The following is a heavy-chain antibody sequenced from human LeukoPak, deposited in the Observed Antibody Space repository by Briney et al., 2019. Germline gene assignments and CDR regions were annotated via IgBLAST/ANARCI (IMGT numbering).Heavy chain of an antibody. CDR3: AREGGPYRPLDY. V-gene: IGHV4-4*02. CDR2: VDLLGRT. CDR1: GGSISNTSW. J-gene: IGHJ4*02. Sequence: PSGTLSLTCGVSGGSISNTSWWTWVRQPPGKGLEWIGEVDLLGRTNYNPSLKSRVAISVDKSENHISLWLTSVTAADTAVYYCAREGGPYRPLDYSGQGTLVTVSS.